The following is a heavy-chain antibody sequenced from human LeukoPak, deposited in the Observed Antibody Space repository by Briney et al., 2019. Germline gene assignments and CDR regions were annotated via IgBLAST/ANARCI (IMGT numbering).Heavy chain of an antibody. Sequence: PGRSLRLSCAASGFSFSSYGMHWVRQAPGKGLEWVAVVWYDGSDKYYADSVKGRFTISRDNSKNTLYLQMNSLRAEDTAVYFCARVILGSGNYYTSDYWGQGTLVTVSS. V-gene: IGHV3-33*01. J-gene: IGHJ4*02. CDR1: GFSFSSYG. CDR3: ARVILGSGNYYTSDY. D-gene: IGHD3-10*01. CDR2: VWYDGSDK.